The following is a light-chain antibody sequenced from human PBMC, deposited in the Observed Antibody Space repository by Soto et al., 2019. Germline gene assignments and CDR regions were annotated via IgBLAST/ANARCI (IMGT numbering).Light chain of an antibody. V-gene: IGKV1-39*01. CDR3: QQSYSTPQT. J-gene: IGKJ1*01. CDR2: AAS. CDR1: QSISSY. Sequence: DIQMTQSPSSLSASVGDRVTITCRASQSISSYLNWYQLKPGKAPKLLIYAASSLQSGVPSRFSGSVSEIDFTLTIRSLQPEDFATYYCQQSYSTPQTIVQGTNVDI.